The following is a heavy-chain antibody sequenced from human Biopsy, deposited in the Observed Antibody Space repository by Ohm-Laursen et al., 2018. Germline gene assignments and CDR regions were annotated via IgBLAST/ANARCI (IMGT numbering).Heavy chain of an antibody. CDR3: ARNTGWYGDLYYFDY. D-gene: IGHD6-19*01. J-gene: IGHJ4*02. V-gene: IGHV1-46*01. Sequence: ASVKVSCKASGGTFSNYAISWVRQAPGEGLEWMGMINPSGSTTSYPQIFQGRVTMTRDTSKSTVYMELSSLRSADTAVYFCARNTGWYGDLYYFDYWGQGTLVTVSS. CDR2: INPSGSTT. CDR1: GGTFSNYA.